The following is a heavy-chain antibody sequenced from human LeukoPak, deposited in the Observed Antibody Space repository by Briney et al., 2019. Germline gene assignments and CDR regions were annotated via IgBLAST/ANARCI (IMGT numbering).Heavy chain of an antibody. CDR3: ARYDSWYYFDN. D-gene: IGHD3-22*01. Sequence: SETLSLTCSVSGDYISSYYWSWIRQPPGKGLEWIGYIYYSGSTNYNPSLKSRVSISVDTSGNQISLKLSSVTAADTATYYCARYDSWYYFDNWGQGTLGTVSS. J-gene: IGHJ4*02. CDR1: GDYISSYY. CDR2: IYYSGST. V-gene: IGHV4-59*08.